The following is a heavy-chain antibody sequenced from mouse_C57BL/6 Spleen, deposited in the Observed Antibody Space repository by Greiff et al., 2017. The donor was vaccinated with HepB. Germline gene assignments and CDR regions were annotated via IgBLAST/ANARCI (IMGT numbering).Heavy chain of an antibody. D-gene: IGHD1-1*01. CDR3: ASSHYYGSSYSWYFDV. CDR2: IHPNSGST. Sequence: VKLQQPGAELVKPGASVKLSCKASGYTFTSYWMHWVKQRPGQGLEWIGMIHPNSGSTNYNEKFKSKATLTVDKSSSTAYMQLSSLTSEDSAVYYCASSHYYGSSYSWYFDVWGTGTTVTVSS. V-gene: IGHV1-64*01. J-gene: IGHJ1*03. CDR1: GYTFTSYW.